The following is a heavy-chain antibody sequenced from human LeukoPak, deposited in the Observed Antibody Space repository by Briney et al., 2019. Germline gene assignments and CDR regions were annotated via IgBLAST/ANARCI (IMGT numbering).Heavy chain of an antibody. V-gene: IGHV4-39*07. CDR3: ARGLRYFDWLSKLYGSEQNWFDP. D-gene: IGHD3-9*01. CDR1: GGSISSRSYY. J-gene: IGHJ5*02. CDR2: IYYSGST. Sequence: PSETLSLTCTVSGGSISSRSYYWGWIRQPPGKGLEWIASIYYSGSTNYNPSLKSRVTISVDTSKNQFSLKLSSVTAADTAVYYCARGLRYFDWLSKLYGSEQNWFDPWGQGTLVTVSS.